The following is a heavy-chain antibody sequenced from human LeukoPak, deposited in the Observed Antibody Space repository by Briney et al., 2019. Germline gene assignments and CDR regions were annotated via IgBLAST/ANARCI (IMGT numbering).Heavy chain of an antibody. J-gene: IGHJ4*02. Sequence: GASVKVSCKASGYTFTSYDINWVRQATGQGLEWMGWMNPNSGNTGYAQKFQGRVTMTRNTSMSTAYMELSSLRSEDTAVYYCARGPRIVGATTSYYFDYWGQGTLVTVSS. CDR3: ARGPRIVGATTSYYFDY. D-gene: IGHD1-26*01. CDR2: MNPNSGNT. CDR1: GYTFTSYD. V-gene: IGHV1-8*01.